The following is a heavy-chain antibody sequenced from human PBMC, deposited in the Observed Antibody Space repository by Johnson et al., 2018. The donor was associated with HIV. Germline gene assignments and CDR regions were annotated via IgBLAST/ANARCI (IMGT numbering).Heavy chain of an antibody. V-gene: IGHV3-30*02. D-gene: IGHD3-22*01. J-gene: IGHJ3*02. CDR3: AKETRDSSGAFDI. CDR1: GFTFKSYG. Sequence: QVQLVESGGGVVQPGGSLRLSCAASGFTFKSYGMHWVRQAPGKGLEWVAFIRFDGSNVHYGDSVKGRFTISRDTSTNTLFLEMNSLRVDDTAVYYCAKETRDSSGAFDIWGQGTLVTVS. CDR2: IRFDGSNV.